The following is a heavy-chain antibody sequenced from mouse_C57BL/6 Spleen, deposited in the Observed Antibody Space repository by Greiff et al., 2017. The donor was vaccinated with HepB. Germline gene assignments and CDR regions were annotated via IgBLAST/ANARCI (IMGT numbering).Heavy chain of an antibody. CDR3: ANQIYYDYDAWFAY. CDR1: GFTFSSYG. J-gene: IGHJ3*01. CDR2: ISSGGSYT. Sequence: EVKLVESGGDLVKPGGSLKLSCAASGFTFSSYGMSWVRQTPDKRLEWVATISSGGSYTYYPDSVKGRFTISRDNAKNTLYLQMSRLKSEDTAMYYCANQIYYDYDAWFAYWGQGTLVTVSA. V-gene: IGHV5-6*01. D-gene: IGHD2-4*01.